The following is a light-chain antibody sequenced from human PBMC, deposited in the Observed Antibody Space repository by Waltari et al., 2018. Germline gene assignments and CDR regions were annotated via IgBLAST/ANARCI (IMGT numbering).Light chain of an antibody. J-gene: IGKJ1*01. CDR2: QAS. CDR3: QQYHTFST. CDR1: QSISKW. V-gene: IGKV1-5*03. Sequence: DIQMTQSPSTLSASVGDRVTITCRASQSISKWLDWYQQKPGKAPKLLLYQASSLESGVPSRFSGSASGTDFTLTISGLQPDDFATYYCQQYHTFSTFGQGTKVDIK.